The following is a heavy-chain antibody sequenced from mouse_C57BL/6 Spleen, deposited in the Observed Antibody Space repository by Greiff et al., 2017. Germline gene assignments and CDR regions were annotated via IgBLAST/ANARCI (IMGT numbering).Heavy chain of an antibody. CDR2: ISGGGGNT. Sequence: EVQLVESGGGLVKPGGSLKLSCAASGFTFSSYTMSWVRQTPEKRLEWVATISGGGGNTYYPDSVKGRFTISRDNAKNTLYLQMSSLRSEDTALYYCARQGAGVYYDYDGDYCDYWGQGTTRTVSS. CDR1: GFTFSSYT. V-gene: IGHV5-9*01. J-gene: IGHJ2*01. D-gene: IGHD2-4*01. CDR3: ARQGAGVYYDYDGDYCDY.